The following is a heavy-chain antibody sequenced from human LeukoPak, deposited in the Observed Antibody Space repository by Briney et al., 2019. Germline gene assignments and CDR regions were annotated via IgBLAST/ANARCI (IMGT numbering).Heavy chain of an antibody. D-gene: IGHD2-15*01. Sequence: SQTLSLTCTVSGGSISSGSYYWSWIRQPPGKGLEWIGRIYTSGSTNYNPSLKSRVTISVDTSKNQFSLKLSSVTAADTAVYYCARVDGERYCSGGSCYSHYYYYMDVWGKGTTVTIS. J-gene: IGHJ6*03. V-gene: IGHV4-61*02. CDR2: IYTSGST. CDR3: ARVDGERYCSGGSCYSHYYYYMDV. CDR1: GGSISSGSYY.